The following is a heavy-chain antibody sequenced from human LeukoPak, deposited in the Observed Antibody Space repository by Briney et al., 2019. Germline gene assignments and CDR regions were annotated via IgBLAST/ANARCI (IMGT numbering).Heavy chain of an antibody. CDR1: GFTFGSYG. D-gene: IGHD3-9*01. V-gene: IGHV3-30*02. CDR3: AKDLTPPSSNWFDL. J-gene: IGHJ5*02. Sequence: GGALRLSCAESGFTFGSYGMHWGRQVPGKGGEGVAFMRYGERETYYRESVKGGFTISRENSKKTLYMQMNSLRGEETGMCHCAKDLTPPSSNWFDLWGQGTLVTVSS. CDR2: MRYGERET.